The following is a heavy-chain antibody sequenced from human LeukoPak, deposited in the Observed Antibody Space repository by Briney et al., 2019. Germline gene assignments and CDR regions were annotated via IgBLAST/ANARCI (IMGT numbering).Heavy chain of an antibody. CDR2: IKSKTDGGTA. D-gene: IGHD2-2*01. CDR3: TTGVPAALLDAFDI. Sequence: GGSLRLSCAASGFTFSNAWMSWVRQAPGKGVEWVGGIKSKTDGGTADYAAPVKGRFTISRDDSKHTLYLQMNSLKTEDTAVYYCTTGVPAALLDAFDIWGQGTMVTVSS. J-gene: IGHJ3*02. CDR1: GFTFSNAW. V-gene: IGHV3-15*01.